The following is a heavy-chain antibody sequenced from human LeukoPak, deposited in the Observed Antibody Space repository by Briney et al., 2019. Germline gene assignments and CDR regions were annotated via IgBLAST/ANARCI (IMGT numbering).Heavy chain of an antibody. V-gene: IGHV3-23*01. CDR3: AKSQSGWYSFDY. CDR1: GFTFSSYW. D-gene: IGHD6-19*01. J-gene: IGHJ4*02. CDR2: ISGSGGST. Sequence: GGSLRLSCAASGFTFSSYWMHWVRQAPGKGLEWVSAISGSGGSTYYADSVKGRFTISRDSSKNTLYLQMNSLRAEDTAVYYCAKSQSGWYSFDYWGQGALVTVSS.